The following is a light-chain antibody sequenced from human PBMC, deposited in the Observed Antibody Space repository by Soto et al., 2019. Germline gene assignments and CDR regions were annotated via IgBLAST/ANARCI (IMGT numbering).Light chain of an antibody. CDR3: QQYNNWPPWT. CDR1: QSVNNN. J-gene: IGKJ1*01. V-gene: IGKV3-15*01. CDR2: GAS. Sequence: EIVLTQSPGTLSFSPGERATLSCRSSQSVNNNFLAWYQQKRGQAPRLLIYGASTRATGIPARFSGSGSGTEFTLTIRSLQSEDFAVYYCQQYNNWPPWTFGQGTKVDIK.